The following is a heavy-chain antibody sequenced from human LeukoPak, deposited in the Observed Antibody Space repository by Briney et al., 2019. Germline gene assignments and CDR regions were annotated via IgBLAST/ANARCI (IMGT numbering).Heavy chain of an antibody. V-gene: IGHV3-30*18. Sequence: GGSLRLSCAASGFTFSSYGMHWVRQAPGKGLEWVAVISYDGSNKYYADSVKGRFTISRDNSKNTLYLQMNSLRAEDTAVYYCAKAALGYCCGGSCYGDYWGQGTLVTVSS. CDR2: ISYDGSNK. J-gene: IGHJ4*02. CDR3: AKAALGYCCGGSCYGDY. CDR1: GFTFSSYG. D-gene: IGHD2-15*01.